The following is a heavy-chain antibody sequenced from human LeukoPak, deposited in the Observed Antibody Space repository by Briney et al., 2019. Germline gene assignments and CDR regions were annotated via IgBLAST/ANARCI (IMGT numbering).Heavy chain of an antibody. CDR2: IDGGSST. D-gene: IGHD3-10*01. CDR3: ARGHFYGSGSFWFDH. CDR1: GVTVSINY. Sequence: GGSLRLSCAASGVTVSINYMNWVRQVPGKGLEWVSVIDGGSSTDYAHSVKGRFTISRDNSENTLYLQMNRLRAEDTAVYYCARGHFYGSGSFWFDHWGQGSLVTVSS. V-gene: IGHV3-53*01. J-gene: IGHJ5*02.